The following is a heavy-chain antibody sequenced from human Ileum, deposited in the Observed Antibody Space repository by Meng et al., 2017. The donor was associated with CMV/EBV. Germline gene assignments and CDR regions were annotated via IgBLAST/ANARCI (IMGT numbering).Heavy chain of an antibody. D-gene: IGHD3-3*01. J-gene: IGHJ4*02. Sequence: SVTVSCKASGGTFNNYAMSWVRQAPGQGLEWMGGIITVDGTTKYAENFRDRVTITADKSTTTAYLELSSLRSDDTALYYCATPVRYYASWGGYPPFDFWGQGTLVTVSS. CDR1: GGTFNNYA. CDR3: ATPVRYYASWGGYPPFDF. CDR2: IITVDGTT. V-gene: IGHV1-69*06.